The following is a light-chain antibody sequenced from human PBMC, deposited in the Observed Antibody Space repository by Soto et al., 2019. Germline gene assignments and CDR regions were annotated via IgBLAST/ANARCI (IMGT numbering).Light chain of an antibody. V-gene: IGLV4-69*01. CDR1: SGHSTYG. CDR3: QTWATGFRV. J-gene: IGLJ3*02. CDR2: LKFDGSH. Sequence: QLVLTQSPSASASLGASVNLTCTLSSGHSTYGIAWHQQQPEKGLRFLMKLKFDGSHNKGDGIPDRFSGSSSGAERYLTISSLQSEDEADYYCQTWATGFRVFGGGTKVTVL.